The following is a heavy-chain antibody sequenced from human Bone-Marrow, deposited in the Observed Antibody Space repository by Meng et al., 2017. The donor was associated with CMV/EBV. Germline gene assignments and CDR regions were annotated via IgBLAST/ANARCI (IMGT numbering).Heavy chain of an antibody. D-gene: IGHD5/OR15-5a*01. J-gene: IGHJ5*02. CDR3: ARVGDSTISNWFDP. CDR2: IYYSESP. Sequence: SETLSLTCTVSGDSISTSYWSWIRQPPGKGLEWIGYIYYSESPNYNPSLKSRVTISVDTSRNHFPLKLRSVTAADTAVYYCARVGDSTISNWFDPWGQGTLVTVSS. CDR1: GDSISTSY. V-gene: IGHV4-59*01.